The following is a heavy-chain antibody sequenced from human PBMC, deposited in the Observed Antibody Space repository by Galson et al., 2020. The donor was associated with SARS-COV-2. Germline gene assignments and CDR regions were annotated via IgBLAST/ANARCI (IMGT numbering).Heavy chain of an antibody. CDR2: IWYDGSNK. Sequence: GGSLRLSCAASEFTFSSYGMHWVRQAPGKGLEWVAVIWYDGSNKYYADSVKGRFTISRDNSKNTLYLQMNSLRAEDTAVYYCARPHSGSYFGLFDYWGQGTLVTVSS. D-gene: IGHD1-26*01. CDR3: ARPHSGSYFGLFDY. V-gene: IGHV3-33*01. J-gene: IGHJ4*02. CDR1: EFTFSSYG.